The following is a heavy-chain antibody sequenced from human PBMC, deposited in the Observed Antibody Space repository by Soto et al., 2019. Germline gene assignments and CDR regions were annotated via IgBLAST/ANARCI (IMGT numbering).Heavy chain of an antibody. D-gene: IGHD6-25*01. V-gene: IGHV1-18*01. CDR1: GYTFTNYG. J-gene: IGHJ5*02. CDR3: ARVPAYSTGASRDPWVDP. CDR2: INPYNGNT. Sequence: QVLLVQSGAAVKTPGASVKISCQASGYTFTNYGITWVRQTPGQGFEWMAWINPYNGNTNYAQNLQGRVTMTTDTSTSTVYIELRSLRSDDTAVYYCARVPAYSTGASRDPWVDPWGQGTLVTVSS.